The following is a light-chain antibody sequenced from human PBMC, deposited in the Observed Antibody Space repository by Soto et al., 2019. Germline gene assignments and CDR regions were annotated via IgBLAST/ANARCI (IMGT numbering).Light chain of an antibody. Sequence: DIVMTQSPDSLAVSLGERATINCKSSQSVINNSNNKNYLAWFQQKPGQPPKLLISWASTRQSGVPDRFSGSGSGTDFTLTISSLQAEDVAVYYCQQYYSSPITFGQGTRLEIK. CDR2: WAS. V-gene: IGKV4-1*01. J-gene: IGKJ5*01. CDR3: QQYYSSPIT. CDR1: QSVINNSNNKNY.